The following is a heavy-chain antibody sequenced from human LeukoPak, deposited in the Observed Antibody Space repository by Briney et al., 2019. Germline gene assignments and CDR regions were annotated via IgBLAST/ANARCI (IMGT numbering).Heavy chain of an antibody. Sequence: PSETLCLTCTASGFPISSYEYYWIWMRQPQGKDLEGIGYIYYSGSFYYNPSLKSLVIISVDTTKNQSSLKLSSVTAADTAVYYCASLYGSGSSIIDYWGQGTLVTVSS. CDR3: ASLYGSGSSIIDY. J-gene: IGHJ4*02. D-gene: IGHD3-10*01. V-gene: IGHV4-30-4*01. CDR1: GFPISSYEYY. CDR2: IYYSGSF.